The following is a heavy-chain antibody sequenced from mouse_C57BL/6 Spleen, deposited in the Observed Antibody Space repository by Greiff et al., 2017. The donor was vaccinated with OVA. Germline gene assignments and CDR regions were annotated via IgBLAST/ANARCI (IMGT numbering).Heavy chain of an antibody. CDR1: GYTFTSYW. V-gene: IGHV1-69*01. D-gene: IGHD3-2*02. CDR2: IDPSDSYT. Sequence: VQLQQPGAELVMPGASVKLSCKASGYTFTSYWMHWVKQRPGQGLEWIGEIDPSDSYTNYNQKFKGKTTLTVDKSSRAAYLQLSSLTSEDSTVYCGARSDSSWFAYWGQGTLVTVSA. CDR3: ARSDSSWFAY. J-gene: IGHJ3*01.